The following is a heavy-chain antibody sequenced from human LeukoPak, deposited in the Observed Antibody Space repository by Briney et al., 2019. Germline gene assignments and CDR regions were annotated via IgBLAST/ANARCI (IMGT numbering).Heavy chain of an antibody. J-gene: IGHJ4*02. CDR2: IIPILGIA. D-gene: IGHD3-10*01. V-gene: IGHV1-69*04. CDR3: ARASGSSAVPFDY. Sequence: ASVKVSCKASGGTFSSYAISWVRQAPGQGREWMGRIIPILGIANYAQKFQGRVTMTRDTSTSTLYMELSSLTSEDTAVYYCARASGSSAVPFDYWGQGTLVTVSS. CDR1: GGTFSSYA.